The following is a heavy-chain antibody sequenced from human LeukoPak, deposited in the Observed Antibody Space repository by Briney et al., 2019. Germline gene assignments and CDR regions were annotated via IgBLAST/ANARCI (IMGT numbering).Heavy chain of an antibody. Sequence: ASVKVSCKASGGTFSSYAISWVRQAPGQGLEWMGGIIPIFGTANYAQKFQGRVTITTDESTSTAYMELSRLRSDDTAVYYCARSLPSLDLDVWGQGTTVTVSS. D-gene: IGHD3-16*01. CDR3: ARSLPSLDLDV. CDR2: IIPIFGTA. CDR1: GGTFSSYA. V-gene: IGHV1-69*05. J-gene: IGHJ6*02.